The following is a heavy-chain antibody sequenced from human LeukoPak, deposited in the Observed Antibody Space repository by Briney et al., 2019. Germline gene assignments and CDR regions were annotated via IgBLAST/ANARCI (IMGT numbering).Heavy chain of an antibody. CDR1: GFTLSTNA. Sequence: GSLRLSCLTSGFTLSTNAMSWVRQAPGKGLEWIGEINHSGSTNYNPSLKSRVTISVDTSKNQFSLKLSFVTAADTAVYYCARLSTVVDSHDAFDIWGQGTMVTVSS. J-gene: IGHJ3*02. D-gene: IGHD4-23*01. CDR2: INHSGST. V-gene: IGHV4-34*01. CDR3: ARLSTVVDSHDAFDI.